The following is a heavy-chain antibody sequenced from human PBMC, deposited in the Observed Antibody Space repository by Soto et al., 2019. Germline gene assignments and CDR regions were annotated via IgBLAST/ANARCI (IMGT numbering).Heavy chain of an antibody. V-gene: IGHV3-33*01. D-gene: IGHD4-17*01. CDR1: GFTFSSYG. CDR3: ARGHPTTVTTPAGVEFDY. CDR2: IWYDGSNK. Sequence: GGSLRLSCAASGFTFSSYGMHWVRQAPGKGLEWVAVIWYDGSNKYYADSVKGRFTISRDNSKNTLYLQMNSLRAEDTAVYYCARGHPTTVTTPAGVEFDYWGQGTLVTVSS. J-gene: IGHJ4*02.